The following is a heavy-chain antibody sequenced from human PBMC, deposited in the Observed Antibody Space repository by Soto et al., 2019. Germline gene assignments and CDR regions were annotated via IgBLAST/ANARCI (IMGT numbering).Heavy chain of an antibody. D-gene: IGHD1-26*01. V-gene: IGHV3-23*01. CDR2: ISGSGGST. Sequence: GGSLRLSCAASGFTFSSYAMSWVRQAPGKGLEWVSAISGSGGSTYYADSVKGRFTISRDNSKNTLYLQMNSLRAEDTAGYYCVGELVPNRYFDLWGRGTLVTVSS. J-gene: IGHJ2*01. CDR1: GFTFSSYA. CDR3: VGELVPNRYFDL.